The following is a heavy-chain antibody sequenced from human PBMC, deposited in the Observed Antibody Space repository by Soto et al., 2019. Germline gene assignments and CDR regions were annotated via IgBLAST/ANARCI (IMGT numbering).Heavy chain of an antibody. J-gene: IGHJ4*02. CDR1: GFTFSSYG. CDR3: AKDTAPVYVFWSSNIDY. D-gene: IGHD3-3*01. CDR2: ISYDGSNK. Sequence: SLRLSCAASGFTFSSYGMHWVRQAPGKGLEWVAVISYDGSNKYYADSVKGRFTISRDNSKNTLYLQMNSLRAEDTAVYYCAKDTAPVYVFWSSNIDYGGQGTLVTVSS. V-gene: IGHV3-30*18.